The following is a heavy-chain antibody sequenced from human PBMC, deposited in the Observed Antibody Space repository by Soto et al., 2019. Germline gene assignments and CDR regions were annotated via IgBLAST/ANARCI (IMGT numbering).Heavy chain of an antibody. D-gene: IGHD6-19*01. CDR2: IHTYNGNT. V-gene: IGHV1-18*01. CDR3: ARDAQYSSRWHPIDY. J-gene: IGHJ4*02. Sequence: ASVKVSCKASGYTFTDYGISWVRQAPGQGLEWMGWIHTYNGNTNYAQKVQGRVTMTTDSSTSTAYMELRSLRSDDTAVYYCARDAQYSSRWHPIDYWGQGTLVTVSS. CDR1: GYTFTDYG.